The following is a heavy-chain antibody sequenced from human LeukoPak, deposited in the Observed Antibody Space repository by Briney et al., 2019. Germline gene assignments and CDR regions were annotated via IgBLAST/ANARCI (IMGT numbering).Heavy chain of an antibody. CDR2: ISWNSGSI. V-gene: IGHV3-9*01. CDR1: GFTFDDYA. J-gene: IGHJ3*02. CDR3: AKLGVSVGGAFDI. D-gene: IGHD3-16*01. Sequence: PGRSLRLSCAASGFTFDDYAMHWVRQAPGKGLEWVSGISWNSGSIGYADSVKGRFTISRDNAKNSLYLQMNSLRAEDTALYYCAKLGVSVGGAFDIWGQGTMVTVSS.